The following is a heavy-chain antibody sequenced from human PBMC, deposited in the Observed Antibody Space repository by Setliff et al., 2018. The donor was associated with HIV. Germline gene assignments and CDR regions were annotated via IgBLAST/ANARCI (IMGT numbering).Heavy chain of an antibody. Sequence: PSETLSLTCTVSGGSISSHYWSWIRQPPGKGLEWIGSIYYSGSTNYNPSLKSRVTISVDTSENQFSLMLSSATAADTAVYYCASRRGIEFYFDIWGQGTPVTVS. CDR3: ASRRGIEFYFDI. CDR2: IYYSGST. CDR1: GGSISSHY. J-gene: IGHJ4*02. D-gene: IGHD3-10*01. V-gene: IGHV4-59*11.